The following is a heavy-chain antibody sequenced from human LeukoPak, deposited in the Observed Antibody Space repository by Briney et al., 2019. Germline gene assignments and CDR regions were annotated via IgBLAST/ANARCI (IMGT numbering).Heavy chain of an antibody. J-gene: IGHJ4*02. D-gene: IGHD3-10*01. CDR3: ARLRSNYYQSTGYFDN. CDR2: IYHSGST. Sequence: PSETLSLTFVFSGGSISSSNYYWAWIRQPPGKGLEWLGSIYHSGSTYYSPSLKSRLTMSVDTSKNQFSLKLSSLTAADTAVYYCARLRSNYYQSTGYFDNWGQGTLVTASS. CDR1: GGSISSSNYY. V-gene: IGHV4-39*01.